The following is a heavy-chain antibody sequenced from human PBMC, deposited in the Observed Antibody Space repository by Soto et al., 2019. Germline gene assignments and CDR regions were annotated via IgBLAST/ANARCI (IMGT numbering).Heavy chain of an antibody. J-gene: IGHJ4*02. V-gene: IGHV3-23*01. CDR2: ISGSGGST. CDR3: AKDKHPLLWFGELSTIDY. CDR1: GFTFSSYA. D-gene: IGHD3-10*01. Sequence: GGSLRLSCAASGFTFSSYAMSWVRQAPGKGLEWVSAISGSGGSTYYADSVKGRFTISRDNSKNTLYLQMNSLRAEDTAVYYCAKDKHPLLWFGELSTIDYWGQGTLVTVSS.